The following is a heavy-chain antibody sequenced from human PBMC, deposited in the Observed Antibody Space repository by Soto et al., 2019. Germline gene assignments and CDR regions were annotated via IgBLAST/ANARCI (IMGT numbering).Heavy chain of an antibody. V-gene: IGHV5-10-1*03. J-gene: IGHJ6*02. D-gene: IGHD3-9*01. Sequence: EVQLVQSGAEVKKPGESLRISCKGSGYSFTSYWISWVRQMPGKGLEWMGRIDPSDSYTNYSPSFQGHVTISADKSISTAYLQWSSLKASDTAMYYCARHGAPSGILRYFDWSSMDVWGQGTTVTVSS. CDR2: IDPSDSYT. CDR3: ARHGAPSGILRYFDWSSMDV. CDR1: GYSFTSYW.